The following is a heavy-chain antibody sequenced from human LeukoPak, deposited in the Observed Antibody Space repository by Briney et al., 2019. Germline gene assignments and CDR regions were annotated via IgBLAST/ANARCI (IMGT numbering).Heavy chain of an antibody. J-gene: IGHJ4*02. CDR3: ARNTGYSYGYFDY. Sequence: GGSLRLSCAASGFTFSNNEMNWVRQAPGKGLEWVSYMSKGGNTIYYSDSVKGRFTISRDTAENSLSLQMNSLRAEDTAVYYCARNTGYSYGYFDYWGQGTLVTVSS. V-gene: IGHV3-48*03. CDR1: GFTFSNNE. CDR2: MSKGGNTI. D-gene: IGHD5-18*01.